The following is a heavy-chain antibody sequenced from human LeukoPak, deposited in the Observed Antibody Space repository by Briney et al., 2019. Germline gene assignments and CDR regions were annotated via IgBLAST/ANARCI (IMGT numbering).Heavy chain of an antibody. CDR1: GGSISSYY. Sequence: SETLSLTCTVSGGSISSYYWSWIRQPPGKGLEWIGYIYYSGSTNYNPSLKSRVTISVDTSKNQFSLKLSSVTAADTAVYYCARRGLDCSGGSCYDDALDIWGQGTMVTVSS. V-gene: IGHV4-59*08. CDR3: ARRGLDCSGGSCYDDALDI. J-gene: IGHJ3*02. CDR2: IYYSGST. D-gene: IGHD2-15*01.